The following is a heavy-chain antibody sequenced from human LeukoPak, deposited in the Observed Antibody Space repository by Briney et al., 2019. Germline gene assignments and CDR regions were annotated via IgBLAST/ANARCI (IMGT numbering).Heavy chain of an antibody. CDR2: ISAYNGNT. V-gene: IGHV1-18*01. J-gene: IGHJ4*02. Sequence: GASVKVSCKASGYTFTSYGISWVRQAPGQGLELMGWISAYNGNTNYAQKLQGRVNMTTDTSTSRAYMELRSLRSDDTAVYYCARVEMAAPSLDYWGQGTLVTVSS. CDR3: ARVEMAAPSLDY. D-gene: IGHD5-24*01. CDR1: GYTFTSYG.